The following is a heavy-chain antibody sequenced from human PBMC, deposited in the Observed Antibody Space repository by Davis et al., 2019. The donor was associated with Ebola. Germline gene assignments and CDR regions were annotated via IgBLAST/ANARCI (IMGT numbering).Heavy chain of an antibody. CDR3: AREIEYYEILTGYFPY. V-gene: IGHV3-7*03. CDR2: INQDGSEK. CDR1: GFTFSTYW. D-gene: IGHD3-9*01. J-gene: IGHJ4*02. Sequence: GESLKISCAASGFTFSTYWMNWVRQAPGKGLEWAANINQDGSEKYYVDSVKGRFTISRDNAKNSLYLQMNSLRAEDTAVYYCAREIEYYEILTGYFPYWGQGTLVTVSS.